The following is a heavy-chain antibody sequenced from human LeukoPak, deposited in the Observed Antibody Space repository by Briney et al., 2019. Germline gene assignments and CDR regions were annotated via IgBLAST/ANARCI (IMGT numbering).Heavy chain of an antibody. J-gene: IGHJ4*02. D-gene: IGHD3-16*01. Sequence: GGSLRPSCASSGFTFSSYAMSWVRQAPGKGLEWVSTIGGTGVRTYYADSVKGRFTISRDNSKNTLYLQINSLRAEDTAVYFCAKDRLGGPYFFHYWGQGTLVTVSS. CDR2: IGGTGVRT. V-gene: IGHV3-23*01. CDR1: GFTFSSYA. CDR3: AKDRLGGPYFFHY.